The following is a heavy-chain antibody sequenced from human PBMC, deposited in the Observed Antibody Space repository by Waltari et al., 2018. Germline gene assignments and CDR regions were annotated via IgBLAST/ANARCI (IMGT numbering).Heavy chain of an antibody. V-gene: IGHV1-69*01. D-gene: IGHD3-22*01. CDR1: GGTFSSYA. CDR3: ARDYYDSSGYSQGY. J-gene: IGHJ4*02. Sequence: QVQLVQSGAEVKKPGSSVKVSCQASGGTFSSYAISWVRQAPGQGLEWMGGIIPIFGTATYAQKFQGRVTITADESTSTAYMELSSLRSEDTAVYYCARDYYDSSGYSQGYWGQGTLVTVSS. CDR2: IIPIFGTA.